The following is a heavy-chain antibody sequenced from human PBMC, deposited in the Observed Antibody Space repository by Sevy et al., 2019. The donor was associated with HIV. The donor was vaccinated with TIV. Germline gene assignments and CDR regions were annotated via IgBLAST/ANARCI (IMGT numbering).Heavy chain of an antibody. CDR1: GFTFSSYA. CDR2: ISYDGSNK. CDR3: ARDPLAVAGYCFDY. V-gene: IGHV3-30-3*01. Sequence: GGSLRLSCAASGFTFSSYAMHWVRQAPGKGLEWVAVISYDGSNKYYADSVKGRFTISRDNSKNTLYLQMNSLRAEDTAVYYCARDPLAVAGYCFDYWGQGTLVTVSS. D-gene: IGHD6-19*01. J-gene: IGHJ4*02.